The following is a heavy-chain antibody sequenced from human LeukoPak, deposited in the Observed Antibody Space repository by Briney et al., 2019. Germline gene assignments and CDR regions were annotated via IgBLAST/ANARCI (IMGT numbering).Heavy chain of an antibody. CDR3: ARDQPRELPPFDY. CDR2: ISAYNGNT. V-gene: IGHV1-18*01. Sequence: ASVKVSCKASGYTFTSYGISWVRQAPGQGLEWMGWISAYNGNTYCAQKLQGRLTMTTDTSTSTAYMELRSLRSDDTAVYYCARDQPRELPPFDYWGQGTLVTVSS. D-gene: IGHD1-26*01. CDR1: GYTFTSYG. J-gene: IGHJ4*02.